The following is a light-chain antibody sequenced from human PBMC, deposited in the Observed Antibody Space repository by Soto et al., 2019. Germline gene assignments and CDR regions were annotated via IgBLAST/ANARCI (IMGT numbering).Light chain of an antibody. CDR3: AAWDDSLNGYV. Sequence: QSVLTQPPSASGTPEQRVTISCSGSSSNIGSNTVNWYQQLPGTAPKLLIYSNNQRPSGVPDRFSGSKSGTSASLAISGLQSEDEADYYCAAWDDSLNGYVFGTGTKVTVL. J-gene: IGLJ1*01. V-gene: IGLV1-44*01. CDR2: SNN. CDR1: SSNIGSNT.